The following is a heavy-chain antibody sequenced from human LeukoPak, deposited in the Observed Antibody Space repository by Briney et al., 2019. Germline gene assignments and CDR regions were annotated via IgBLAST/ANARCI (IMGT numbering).Heavy chain of an antibody. Sequence: GGSLRLSCAASGFTFSSYEMNWVRQAPGKGLEWVSYISSRGITIYYADSVRGRFAISRDNAKNSLYLQMNSLGAEDTAVYYCARTIREQWLTIDYWGQGTLVTFSS. CDR3: ARTIREQWLTIDY. D-gene: IGHD6-19*01. V-gene: IGHV3-48*03. CDR1: GFTFSSYE. CDR2: ISSRGITI. J-gene: IGHJ4*02.